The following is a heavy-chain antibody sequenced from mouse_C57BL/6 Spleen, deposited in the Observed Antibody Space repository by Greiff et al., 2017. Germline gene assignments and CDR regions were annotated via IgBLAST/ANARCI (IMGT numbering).Heavy chain of an antibody. CDR2: IYPGSGST. Sequence: VQLQQPGAELVKPGASVKMSCKASGYTFTSYWITWVKQRPGQGLEWIGDIYPGSGSTNYNEKFKSKATLTVDTSSSTAYMQLSSLTSEDSAVYYCARGGHYYGSSLYYFDYWGQGTTLTVSS. CDR3: ARGGHYYGSSLYYFDY. V-gene: IGHV1-55*01. J-gene: IGHJ2*01. D-gene: IGHD1-1*01. CDR1: GYTFTSYW.